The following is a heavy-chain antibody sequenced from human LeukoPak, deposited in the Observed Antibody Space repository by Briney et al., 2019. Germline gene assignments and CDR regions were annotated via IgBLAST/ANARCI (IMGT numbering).Heavy chain of an antibody. J-gene: IGHJ4*02. CDR1: GFTFSDYY. V-gene: IGHV3-11*01. D-gene: IGHD3-3*01. CDR2: ISSSGSTI. CDR3: TTDRLPPKYYDFWSGYLH. Sequence: PGGSLRLSCAASGFTFSDYYMSWIRQAPGKGLEWVSYISSSGSTIYYADSVKGRFTISRDNAKNSLYLQMNSLRAEDTAVYYCTTDRLPPKYYDFWSGYLHWGQGTLVTVSS.